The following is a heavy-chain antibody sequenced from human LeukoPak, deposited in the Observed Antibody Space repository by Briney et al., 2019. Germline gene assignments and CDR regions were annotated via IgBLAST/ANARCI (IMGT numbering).Heavy chain of an antibody. Sequence: PGGSLRLSCAASGFTFSRYSMSWVRQAPGKGLEWLSFVSSGSASVDYADSMKGRFTISRDNAKNSLYLQMNSLTVEDTAVYYCASGGSYFDYWGQGSLVTVSS. CDR2: VSSGSASV. CDR3: ASGGSYFDY. J-gene: IGHJ4*02. CDR1: GFTFSRYS. V-gene: IGHV3-48*04. D-gene: IGHD3-10*01.